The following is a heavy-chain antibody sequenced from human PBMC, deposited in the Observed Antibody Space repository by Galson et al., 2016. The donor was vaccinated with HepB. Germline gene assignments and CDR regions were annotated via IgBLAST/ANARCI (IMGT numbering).Heavy chain of an antibody. J-gene: IGHJ4*02. D-gene: IGHD2/OR15-2a*01. Sequence: SLRLSCAASGFTFPGYGMHWVRQAPGKGLEWVALIYYDGTEKYYADSVKGRFTISRDNSKNTLYLQMSSLRVEDTAVYYCARENFSFDYWGQGTLVTVSS. CDR1: GFTFPGYG. CDR2: IYYDGTEK. CDR3: ARENFSFDY. V-gene: IGHV3-33*01.